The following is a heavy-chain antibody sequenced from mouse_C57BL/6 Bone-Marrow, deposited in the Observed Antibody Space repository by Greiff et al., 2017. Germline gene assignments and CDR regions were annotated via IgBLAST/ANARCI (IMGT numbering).Heavy chain of an antibody. CDR3: ARGYYYGSSPY. CDR1: GYTFTSYW. CDR2: IHPNSGSP. Sequence: QVQLQQPGAELVKPGASVKLSCKASGYTFTSYWMHWVKQRPGQGLEWIGMIHPNSGSPNYNEKFKSKATLPVDKSSSSAYMDLRSLTSEDSAGYYGARGYYYGSSPYWGQGTPLTVSA. J-gene: IGHJ2*01. D-gene: IGHD1-1*01. V-gene: IGHV1-64*01.